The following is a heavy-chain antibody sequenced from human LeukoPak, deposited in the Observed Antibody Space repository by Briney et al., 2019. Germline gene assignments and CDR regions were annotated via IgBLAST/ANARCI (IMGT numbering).Heavy chain of an antibody. V-gene: IGHV3-30*03. CDR1: GFTFSSYG. D-gene: IGHD6-13*01. CDR2: ISYDGSNK. J-gene: IGHJ4*02. Sequence: GGSLRLSCAASGFTFSSYGMHWVRQAPGKGLEWVAVISYDGSNKYYADSVKGRFTISRDNSKNTLYLQMNSLRAEDTALYYCATDSSPDYWGQGTQVTVSS. CDR3: ATDSSPDY.